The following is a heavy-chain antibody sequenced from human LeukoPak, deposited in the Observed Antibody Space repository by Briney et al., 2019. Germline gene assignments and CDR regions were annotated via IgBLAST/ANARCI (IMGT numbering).Heavy chain of an antibody. Sequence: PGGSLRLSCAASGFTFSSYAMHWVRQAPGKGLEWVAVISYDGSNKYYADSVKGRFTISRDNSKNTLYLQMNSLRAEDTAVYYCARFVGSRWLAFDIWGQGTMVTVSS. V-gene: IGHV3-30*04. D-gene: IGHD6-13*01. J-gene: IGHJ3*02. CDR1: GFTFSSYA. CDR3: ARFVGSRWLAFDI. CDR2: ISYDGSNK.